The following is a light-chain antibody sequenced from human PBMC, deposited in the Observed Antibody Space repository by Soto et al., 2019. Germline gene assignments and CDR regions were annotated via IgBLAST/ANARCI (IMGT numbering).Light chain of an antibody. CDR1: QSVSGTY. CDR3: QQYGRT. J-gene: IGKJ4*01. Sequence: EIVLTQSPGTLSLSPGERATLSCRASQSVSGTYLAWYQQKPGQAPRLLIDGASSRATGIPDRFSGSGSGTDFTLTISRLEPEDFAVYYCQQYGRTFGGGTKVEIK. CDR2: GAS. V-gene: IGKV3-20*01.